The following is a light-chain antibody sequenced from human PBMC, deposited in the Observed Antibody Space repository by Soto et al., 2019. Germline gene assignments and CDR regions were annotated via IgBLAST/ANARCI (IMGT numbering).Light chain of an antibody. V-gene: IGLV2-23*01. CDR3: CSYAGDKTYV. J-gene: IGLJ1*01. CDR2: EAS. CDR1: GSDVRTYSL. Sequence: QSALTQPASVSGSPGQSITISCTVTGSDVRTYSLVSWYQQHPGKVPKLIIYEASKRPSGVSNRFSGSQPGHTASLTVSGLQAEDEADYYCCSYAGDKTYVFGSGTKVTVL.